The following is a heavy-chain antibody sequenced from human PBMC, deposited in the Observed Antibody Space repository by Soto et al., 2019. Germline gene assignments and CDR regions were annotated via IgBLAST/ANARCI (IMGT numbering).Heavy chain of an antibody. CDR2: ISWNSGTI. CDR3: ARDKLYSNYEYYFDH. J-gene: IGHJ4*02. CDR1: GFTFNNYA. Sequence: LRLSCAASGFTFNNYAMHWVRQAPGKGLEWVSGISWNSGTIGYADSVKGRFTISRDNAKNSLYLQMNSLRPEDTALYYCARDKLYSNYEYYFDHWGQGTLVTVSS. D-gene: IGHD4-4*01. V-gene: IGHV3-9*01.